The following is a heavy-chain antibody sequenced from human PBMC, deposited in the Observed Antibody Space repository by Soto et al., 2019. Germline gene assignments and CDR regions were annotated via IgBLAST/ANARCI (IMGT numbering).Heavy chain of an antibody. Sequence: GGSLRLSCAASGFTFSSYGMHWVRQAPGKGLEWVAVIWYDGSNKYYADSVKGRFTISRDNSKNTLYLQMNSLRAEDTAVYYCARDGNIVATIFSYYYYYYMDVWGKGTTVTVSS. D-gene: IGHD5-12*01. V-gene: IGHV3-33*01. CDR3: ARDGNIVATIFSYYYYYYMDV. J-gene: IGHJ6*03. CDR2: IWYDGSNK. CDR1: GFTFSSYG.